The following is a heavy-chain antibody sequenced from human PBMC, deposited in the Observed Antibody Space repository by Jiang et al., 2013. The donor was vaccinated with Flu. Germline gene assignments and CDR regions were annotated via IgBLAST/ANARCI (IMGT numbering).Heavy chain of an antibody. D-gene: IGHD3-3*01. Sequence: GLVKPSETLSLTCTVSGGSITSYHWTWIRQPPGKGLEWLGSVYYSGTTNDNPSLKSRVTISVDTSKNQFSLNLSSVTAADTAVYYCARDQSGGYNWFDPWGQGILVTVSS. V-gene: IGHV4-59*01. CDR1: GGSITSYH. CDR2: VYYSGTT. CDR3: ARDQSGGYNWFDP. J-gene: IGHJ5*02.